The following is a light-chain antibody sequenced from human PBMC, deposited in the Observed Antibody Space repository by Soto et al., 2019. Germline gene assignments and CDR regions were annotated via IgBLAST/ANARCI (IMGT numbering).Light chain of an antibody. CDR3: QQYNNWPLYT. CDR2: DAS. CDR1: QSVGGN. V-gene: IGKV3-15*01. J-gene: IGKJ2*01. Sequence: EIVMTQSPATLSVSPGERATLSCRASQSVGGNLAWYQQRPGRAPRLLIYDASTRATDIPARFSGSGSGTQFTLTISSLQSEDFALYYCQQYNNWPLYTFGQGTMLEIK.